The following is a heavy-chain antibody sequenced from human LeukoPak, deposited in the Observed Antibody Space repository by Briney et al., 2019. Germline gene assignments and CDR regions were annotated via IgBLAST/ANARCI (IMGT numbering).Heavy chain of an antibody. CDR2: ISSSSSYI. CDR3: ARDLAGYDWVDY. Sequence: GGSLRLSCAASGFTFSSYSMNWVRQAPGKGLEWVSSISSSSSYIYYADSVKGRFTISRDNAKNSLYLQMNSLRAEDTAVYYCARDLAGYDWVDYWGQGTLVTVSS. D-gene: IGHD5-12*01. CDR1: GFTFSSYS. V-gene: IGHV3-21*01. J-gene: IGHJ4*02.